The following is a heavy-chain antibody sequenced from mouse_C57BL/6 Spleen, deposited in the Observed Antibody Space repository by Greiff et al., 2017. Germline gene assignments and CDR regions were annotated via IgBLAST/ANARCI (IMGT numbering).Heavy chain of an antibody. CDR1: GYTFTDYN. D-gene: IGHD3-3*01. CDR2: ITPNNGGT. CDR3: ARRGLLYYYAMDY. J-gene: IGHJ4*01. Sequence: VQLQQSGPELVKPGASVKMSCKASGYTFTDYNMHWVKQSHGKSLEWIGYITPNNGGTSYNQKFKGKATLTVNKSSSTAYMELRSLTSEDSAVYYCARRGLLYYYAMDYWGQGTSVTVSS. V-gene: IGHV1-22*01.